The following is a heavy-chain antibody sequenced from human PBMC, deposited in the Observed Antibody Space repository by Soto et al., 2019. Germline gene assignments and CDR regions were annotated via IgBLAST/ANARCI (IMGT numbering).Heavy chain of an antibody. D-gene: IGHD3-10*01. Sequence: SETLSLTCTVSGGSISSGGYYWNWIRQHPGKGLEWIGYIYYSASTYYNPSLKSRITISVDSSKNQFSLRLSSVTAADTAVYYCARSSRQRGTFYWYFDLWGRGTLVTVSS. CDR2: IYYSAST. J-gene: IGHJ2*01. V-gene: IGHV4-31*03. CDR1: GGSISSGGYY. CDR3: ARSSRQRGTFYWYFDL.